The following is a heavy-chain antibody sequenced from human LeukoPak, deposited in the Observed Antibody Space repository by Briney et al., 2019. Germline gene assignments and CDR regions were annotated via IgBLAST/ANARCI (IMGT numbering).Heavy chain of an antibody. D-gene: IGHD3-3*01. J-gene: IGHJ2*01. V-gene: IGHV4-59*01. CDR2: IYYSGST. CDR1: GGSISSYY. CDR3: ARHDFWSGYYRFEKRGANWYFDL. Sequence: PSETLSLTCTVSGGSISSYYWSWIRQPPGKGLEWIGYIYYSGSTNYNPSLKSRVTISVDTSKNQFSLKLSSVTAADTAVYYCARHDFWSGYYRFEKRGANWYFDLWGRGTLVTVSS.